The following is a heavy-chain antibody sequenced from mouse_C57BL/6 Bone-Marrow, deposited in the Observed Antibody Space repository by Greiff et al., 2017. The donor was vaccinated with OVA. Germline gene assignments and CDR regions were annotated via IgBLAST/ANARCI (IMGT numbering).Heavy chain of an antibody. D-gene: IGHD2-5*01. CDR1: GFTFSDYY. Sequence: DVHLVESEGGLVQPGSSMKLSCTASGFTFSDYYMAWVRQVPEKGLEWVANINYNGSSTYYLDSLKGRFIITRDNAKNILYLQMSSLKSEDTATYYCARVYYSNYCDYWGQGTTLTVSS. CDR3: ARVYYSNYCDY. V-gene: IGHV5-16*01. J-gene: IGHJ2*01. CDR2: INYNGSST.